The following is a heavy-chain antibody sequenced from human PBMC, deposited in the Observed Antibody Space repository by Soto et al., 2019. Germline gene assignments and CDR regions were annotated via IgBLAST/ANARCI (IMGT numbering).Heavy chain of an antibody. CDR2: INHSGST. D-gene: IGHD2-15*01. J-gene: IGHJ5*02. CDR1: GGAFIGYF. CDR3: ARGSAGKILVIYREGRFDH. Sequence: PAETLSLTCAVYGGAFIGYFCIFIRHPPFKWLEWIGEINHSGSTNYNPSLKSRVTMSVDTSKNQFSLKLTSVTAADTALYYCARGSAGKILVIYREGRFDHWGQGTLVTVSS. V-gene: IGHV4-34*01.